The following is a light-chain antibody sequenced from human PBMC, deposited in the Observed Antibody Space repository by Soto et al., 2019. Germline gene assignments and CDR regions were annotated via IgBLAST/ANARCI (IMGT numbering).Light chain of an antibody. CDR1: QSVSSSY. CDR2: GAS. Sequence: EIVLTQSPGTLSLSPGERATLSCRASQSVSSSYLAWYQQKPGQAPRLLIYGASSRATGIPDRFSGSGSGTHFTLTISRVEPEDFAVYYCQQYGSSPPITFGQGTRLEIK. V-gene: IGKV3-20*01. J-gene: IGKJ5*01. CDR3: QQYGSSPPIT.